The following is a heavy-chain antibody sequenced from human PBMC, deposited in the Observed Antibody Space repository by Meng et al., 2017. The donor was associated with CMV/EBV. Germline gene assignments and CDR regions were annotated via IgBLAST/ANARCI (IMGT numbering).Heavy chain of an antibody. CDR3: ARGGPNDSSGYYPYYFDY. D-gene: IGHD3-22*01. J-gene: IGHJ4*02. V-gene: IGHV4-34*01. CDR1: GGSFSGYY. CDR2: INHSGST. Sequence: QGPLEAGGAGLLKPWEPLSLTCAVHGGSFSGYYWSWIRQPPGKGLEWIGEINHSGSTNYNPSLKSRVTISVDTSKNQFSLKLSSVTAADTAVYYCARGGPNDSSGYYPYYFDYWGQGTLVTVSS.